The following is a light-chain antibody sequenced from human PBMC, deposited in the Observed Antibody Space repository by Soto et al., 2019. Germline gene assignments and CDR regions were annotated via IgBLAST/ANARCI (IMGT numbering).Light chain of an antibody. J-gene: IGKJ1*01. V-gene: IGKV1-6*01. CDR2: AAS. Sequence: AIQMTQSPSSLSASVGDRVTMPCRASQGISNELAWYQQKPGKAPKLLIYAASNLHSGVPSRFSGSVSGTDFALTISSLQPEEFATYFCLHDYNYPRTFGQGTKVE. CDR1: QGISNE. CDR3: LHDYNYPRT.